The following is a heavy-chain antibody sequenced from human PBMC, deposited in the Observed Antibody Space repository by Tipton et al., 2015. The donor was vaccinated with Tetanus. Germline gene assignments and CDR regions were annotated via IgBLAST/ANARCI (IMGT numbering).Heavy chain of an antibody. CDR1: GYTFTGYY. J-gene: IGHJ6*02. V-gene: IGHV1-2*02. Sequence: QLVQSGAEMKKPGASVKVSCKASGYTFTGYYIYWVRQAPGQGLEWMGWIDPNSGGTVYAQKFQGRVTMTRDTSINTGYMELRSLRSDDTAVYYCARDRGDYIYYGMDVWGPGTTVTVS. CDR2: IDPNSGGT. D-gene: IGHD3-22*01. CDR3: ARDRGDYIYYGMDV.